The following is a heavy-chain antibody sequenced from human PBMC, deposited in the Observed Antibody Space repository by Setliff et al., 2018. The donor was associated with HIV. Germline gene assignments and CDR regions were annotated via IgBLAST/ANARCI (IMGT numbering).Heavy chain of an antibody. CDR1: GYTFSEYA. Sequence: ASVKVSCKASGYTFSEYAIHWVRQAPGQRLEWMGRIDTDNGYRRYSPKLQGRVTITKDTSANTAYMEFRGLRSEDTAVHYCARGCAAAGCSPAIYHFDSWGQGTLVTVSS. D-gene: IGHD2-15*01. J-gene: IGHJ4*02. CDR3: ARGCAAAGCSPAIYHFDS. CDR2: IDTDNGYR. V-gene: IGHV1-3*04.